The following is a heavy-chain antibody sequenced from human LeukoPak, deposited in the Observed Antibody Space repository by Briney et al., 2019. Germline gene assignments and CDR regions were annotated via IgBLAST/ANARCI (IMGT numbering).Heavy chain of an antibody. Sequence: PSETLSLTCTVSGGSISSGSYYWGWIRQPPGKGLEWIGSIYYSGSTYYNPSLKSRVTISVDTSKNQFSLRLSSVTAADTAVYYCACSESYMDVWGKGTTVTVSS. J-gene: IGHJ6*03. CDR3: ACSESYMDV. CDR1: GGSISSGSYY. V-gene: IGHV4-39*01. CDR2: IYYSGST. D-gene: IGHD3-10*02.